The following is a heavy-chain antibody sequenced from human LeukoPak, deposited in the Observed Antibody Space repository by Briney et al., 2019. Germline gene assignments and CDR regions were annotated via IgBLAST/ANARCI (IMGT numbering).Heavy chain of an antibody. J-gene: IGHJ4*02. CDR3: ARRHSTGWYDWDY. CDR2: TYYSGST. D-gene: IGHD6-19*01. V-gene: IGHV4-59*08. CDR1: GGSISSYY. Sequence: SETLSLTCTVSGGSISSYYWSWIRQPPGKGLEWIGYTYYSGSTNYNPSLKSRVTISVDTSKNQFSLKLSSVTAADTAVYYCARRHSTGWYDWDYWGQGTLVTVSS.